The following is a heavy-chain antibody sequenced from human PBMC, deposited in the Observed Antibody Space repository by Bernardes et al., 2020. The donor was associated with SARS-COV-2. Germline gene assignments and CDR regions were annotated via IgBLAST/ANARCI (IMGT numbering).Heavy chain of an antibody. J-gene: IGHJ4*02. CDR1: GFTFSNYA. D-gene: IGHD3-22*01. CDR3: AKGGGYYYNSGGYYDH. Sequence: GWSLSLSCAASGFTFSNYAMTWVRQAPGKGLEWVSTIESGHSTYYADSVKGRFTISRDNSKNTLYVQMNSLRAEDTAVYYCAKGGGYYYNSGGYYDHWGQGTLVTVSS. CDR2: IESGHST. V-gene: IGHV3-23*01.